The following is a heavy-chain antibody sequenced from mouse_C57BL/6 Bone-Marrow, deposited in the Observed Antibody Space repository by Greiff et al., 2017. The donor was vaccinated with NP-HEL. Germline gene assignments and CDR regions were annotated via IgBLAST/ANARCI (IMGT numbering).Heavy chain of an antibody. Sequence: DVQLVESGGGLVQPGGSLKLSCAASGFTFSDYYMYWVRQTPEKRLEWVAYISNGGGSTYYPDTVKGRFTISRDNAKNTLYLQMSRLKSEDTAMYYCARHGTWYFDVWGTGTTVTVSS. V-gene: IGHV5-12*01. J-gene: IGHJ1*03. D-gene: IGHD1-1*01. CDR2: ISNGGGST. CDR3: ARHGTWYFDV. CDR1: GFTFSDYY.